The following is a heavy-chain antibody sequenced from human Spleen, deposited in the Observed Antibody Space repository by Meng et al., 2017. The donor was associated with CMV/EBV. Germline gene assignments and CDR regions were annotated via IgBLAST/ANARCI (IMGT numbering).Heavy chain of an antibody. CDR3: ASGSYPYDAFDV. CDR1: GFTFSSSA. D-gene: IGHD1-26*01. J-gene: IGHJ3*01. CDR2: IVVGSGHT. Sequence: SVKVSCKASGFTFSSSAVQWVRQARGQRPEWMGWIVVGSGHTKYAQKFQERVTFTSDMSTNTAYMELSSVRSDDTAVYYCASGSYPYDAFDVWGQGTMVTVSS. V-gene: IGHV1-58*01.